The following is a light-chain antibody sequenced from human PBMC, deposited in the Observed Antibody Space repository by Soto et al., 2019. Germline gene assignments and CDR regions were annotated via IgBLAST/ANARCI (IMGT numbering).Light chain of an antibody. CDR1: QDISNY. V-gene: IGKV1-33*01. Sequence: DIQMTQSPSSLSASVGDRVTITCQASQDISNYLNWYQQKPGKAPKLLIYDASNLETGVPSRFSGSGSGTDFTFTISSLQPEDIATYYCQQYDNLFTFGPGTKSGYQT. J-gene: IGKJ3*01. CDR3: QQYDNLFT. CDR2: DAS.